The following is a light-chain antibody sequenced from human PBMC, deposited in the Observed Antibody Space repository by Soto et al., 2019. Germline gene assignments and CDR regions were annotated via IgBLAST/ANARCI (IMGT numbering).Light chain of an antibody. CDR2: GAS. V-gene: IGKV1-39*01. CDR1: QSIRSY. J-gene: IGKJ2*01. Sequence: DIQMTQSPSSLSASVGDRVTITCRASQSIRSYLNWYHQKPGKTPQLLIYGASNLQSGAPSRFTGSGSGTHFTLTISSLQPEDFANYYCQQSYTTPYTFGQGTKLEIK. CDR3: QQSYTTPYT.